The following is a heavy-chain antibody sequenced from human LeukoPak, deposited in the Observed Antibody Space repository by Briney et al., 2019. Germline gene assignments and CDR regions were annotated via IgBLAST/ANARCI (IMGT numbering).Heavy chain of an antibody. Sequence: ASVTVSCKASGYTFTSYYMHWVRQAPGQGLEWMGIINPSGGSTSYAQKFQGRVTMTRDTSTSTVYMELSSLRSEDTAVYYCAGGLPSSSWPLDAFDIWGQGTMVTVSS. J-gene: IGHJ3*02. V-gene: IGHV1-46*01. CDR3: AGGLPSSSWPLDAFDI. D-gene: IGHD6-13*01. CDR1: GYTFTSYY. CDR2: INPSGGST.